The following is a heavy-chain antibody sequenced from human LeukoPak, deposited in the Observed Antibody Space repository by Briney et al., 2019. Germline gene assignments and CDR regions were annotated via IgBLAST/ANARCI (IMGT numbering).Heavy chain of an antibody. CDR3: VRDSHNAYHPD. CDR1: GFTFSNYW. CDR2: IKNDGGEI. J-gene: IGHJ4*02. Sequence: GGSLRLSRAASGFTFSNYWMNWVRQAPGKGLEWVANIKNDGGEIFYVDSLKGRFTISRDNAENSLYLQMNSLRVDDTAVYYCVRDSHNAYHPDWGQGTLVTVSS. V-gene: IGHV3-7*04. D-gene: IGHD3-16*01.